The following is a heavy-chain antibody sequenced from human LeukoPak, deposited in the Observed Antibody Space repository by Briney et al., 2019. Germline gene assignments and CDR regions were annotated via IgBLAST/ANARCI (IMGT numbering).Heavy chain of an antibody. CDR3: AKVRSKATRGWYFDL. CDR1: GFTVSSNY. CDR2: IYSGGST. D-gene: IGHD2-2*01. V-gene: IGHV3-53*01. J-gene: IGHJ2*01. Sequence: GGSLRLSCAASGFTVSSNYMTWVRQAPGKGLEWVSVIYSGGSTYYADSVKGRFTISRDNSKNTLYLQMNSLRAEDTAVYYCAKVRSKATRGWYFDLWGRGTLVTVSS.